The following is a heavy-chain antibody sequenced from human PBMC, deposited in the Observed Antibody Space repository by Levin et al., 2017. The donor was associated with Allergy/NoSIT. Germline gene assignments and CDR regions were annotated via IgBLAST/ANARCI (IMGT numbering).Heavy chain of an antibody. V-gene: IGHV3-23*01. J-gene: IGHJ5*02. CDR1: GFSARTRG. CDR3: ARWNGYGDA. Sequence: SGESLKISCAASGFSARTRGITWVRQAPGKGLEWVSGISGGSGTTHYADSVKGRFTVSSDDSNNTVHLHMNSLRAEDTARYYCARWNGYGDAWGQGILVIVSS. CDR2: ISGGSGTT. D-gene: IGHD1-1*01.